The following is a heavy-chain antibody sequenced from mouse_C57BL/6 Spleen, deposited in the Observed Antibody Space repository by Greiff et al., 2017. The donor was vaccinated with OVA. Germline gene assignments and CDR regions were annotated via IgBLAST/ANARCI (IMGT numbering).Heavy chain of an antibody. V-gene: IGHV1-64*01. D-gene: IGHD2-4*01. CDR1: GYTFTSYW. CDR2: IHPNSGST. J-gene: IGHJ4*01. CDR3: ARSIYYDYDAAMDY. Sequence: VQLQQPGAELVKPGASVKLSCKASGYTFTSYWMHWVKQRPGQGLEWIGMIHPNSGSTNYNEKFKSKATLTVDKSSSTAYMQLSSLTSEDSAVYYCARSIYYDYDAAMDYWGQGTSVTVSS.